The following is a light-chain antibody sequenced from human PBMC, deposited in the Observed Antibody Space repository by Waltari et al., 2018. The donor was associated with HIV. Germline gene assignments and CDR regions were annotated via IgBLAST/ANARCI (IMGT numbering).Light chain of an antibody. J-gene: IGLJ3*02. CDR3: QCYDRDNVV. V-gene: IGLV6-57*01. Sequence: KFILTQPHSVSESPGKTVTISCTRSGGTIGNNFVQWSQQRPGSSLVNVIYADKERPSGVPSRFSGSVDYSSNSASLTISELKTEDEADYYCQCYDRDNVVFGGGTKLTV. CDR2: ADK. CDR1: GGTIGNNF.